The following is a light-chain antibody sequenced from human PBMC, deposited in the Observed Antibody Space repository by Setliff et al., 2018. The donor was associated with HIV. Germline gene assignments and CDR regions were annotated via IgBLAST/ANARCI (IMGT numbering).Light chain of an antibody. CDR2: DVS. CDR1: SSDVGGYRY. Sequence: QSALTQPASVSGSPGQSITISCTGTSSDVGGYRYVSWYQQHPGKAPKLMIYDVSKRPSGVSNRFSGSKSGNTASLTISGLQAEDEADYYCSSYTSRTPLYVFGTGTKVTV. CDR3: SSYTSRTPLYV. J-gene: IGLJ1*01. V-gene: IGLV2-14*01.